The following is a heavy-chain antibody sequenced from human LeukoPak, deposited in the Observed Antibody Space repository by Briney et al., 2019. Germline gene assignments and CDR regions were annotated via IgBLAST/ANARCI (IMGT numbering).Heavy chain of an antibody. CDR3: ARCASGGSCYFLDY. CDR1: GGSFSGYY. J-gene: IGHJ4*02. CDR2: INHSGST. Sequence: PSETLSLTCAVYGGSFSGYYWSWIRQPPGKGLEWIGEINHSGSTNYNPSLKSRVTISVDTSKNQFSLKLSSVTAADPAVYYCARCASGGSCYFLDYWGQGTLVTVSS. V-gene: IGHV4-34*01. D-gene: IGHD2-15*01.